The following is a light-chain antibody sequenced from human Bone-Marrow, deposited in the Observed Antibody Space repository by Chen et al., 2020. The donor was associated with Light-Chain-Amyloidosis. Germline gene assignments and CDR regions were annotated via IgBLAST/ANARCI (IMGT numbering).Light chain of an antibody. CDR1: SSDLGVSNH. Sequence: QSALPQPASVSGPPGQSITIPCIGSSSDLGVSNHVSWYQQHPGKAPKLIIYDVSSRPSGVSNRFSGSKSGYTASLTISGLQAEDEGDYYCSSYTSTTAVVFGGGTKLTVL. CDR3: SSYTSTTAVV. CDR2: DVS. J-gene: IGLJ2*01. V-gene: IGLV2-14*03.